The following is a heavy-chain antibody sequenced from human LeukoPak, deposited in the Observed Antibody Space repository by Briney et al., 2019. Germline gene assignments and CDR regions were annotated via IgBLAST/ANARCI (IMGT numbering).Heavy chain of an antibody. D-gene: IGHD3-3*01. CDR1: GHTFTGYY. J-gene: IGHJ4*02. Sequence: ASVKVSCKASGHTFTGYYMHWVRQAPGQGLEWMGWINPNSGGTNYAQKFQGRVTMTRDTSISTAYMELSRLRSDDTAVYYCARTYYDFWSGYKYYFDYWGQGTLVTVSS. CDR2: INPNSGGT. CDR3: ARTYYDFWSGYKYYFDY. V-gene: IGHV1-2*02.